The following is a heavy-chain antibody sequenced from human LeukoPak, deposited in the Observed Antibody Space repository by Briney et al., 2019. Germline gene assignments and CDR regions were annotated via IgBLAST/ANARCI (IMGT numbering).Heavy chain of an antibody. CDR1: GYTFTSYG. CDR2: ISAYNGNT. D-gene: IGHD3-3*01. J-gene: IGHJ5*02. V-gene: IGHV1-18*04. Sequence: ASVTVFCTASGYTFTSYGMSWVRQAPGQGLEWMGWISAYNGNTNYAQMLQRRVTMNTDTSTSTAYMELRSLRSDDTAVYYCARGFYDLWSGYYNADNWFDPWGQGTLVTVSS. CDR3: ARGFYDLWSGYYNADNWFDP.